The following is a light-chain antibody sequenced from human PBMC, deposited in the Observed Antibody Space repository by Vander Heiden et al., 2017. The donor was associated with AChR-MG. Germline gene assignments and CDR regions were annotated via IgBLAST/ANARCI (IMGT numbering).Light chain of an antibody. V-gene: IGLV3-21*03. CDR3: QVWDRRSDHVL. CDR2: DSS. Sequence: SDVLTQPPSVSLAPGKTARITCGGDNIGGESVQWYQQKPGQAPVLVVYDSSDRPSGIPERFSGSNSGSTATLTISRVEAGDEADYYCQVWDRRSDHVLFGGGTQLTVL. CDR1: NIGGES. J-gene: IGLJ2*01.